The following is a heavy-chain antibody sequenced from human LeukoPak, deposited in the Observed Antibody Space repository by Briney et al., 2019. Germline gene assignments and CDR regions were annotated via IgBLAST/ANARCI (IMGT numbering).Heavy chain of an antibody. CDR3: ARKNSFDAFDI. Sequence: ASVKVSCKASGYTFSHFAMNWVRQVPGQGLEWMGWIHTNTGNPTYGQGFTGRFVFSLDTSVSTAYLQISDMKAEDNAVYYCARKNSFDAFDIWGQGTMVIVSS. D-gene: IGHD1-7*01. J-gene: IGHJ3*02. CDR2: IHTNTGNP. V-gene: IGHV7-4-1*02. CDR1: GYTFSHFA.